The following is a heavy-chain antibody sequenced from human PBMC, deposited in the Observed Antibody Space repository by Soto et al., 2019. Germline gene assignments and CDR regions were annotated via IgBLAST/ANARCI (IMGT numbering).Heavy chain of an antibody. Sequence: VGSLRLSCAGSGFTFSSYEMTWVRQAPEKGLEWVSYIATSGSTIYYADSVKGRFTISRDNAKNSLYLQMNSLRAEDTAVYYCARVCLRNRGQGEYGMDVWGQGTTVTVYS. CDR2: IATSGSTI. V-gene: IGHV3-48*03. CDR3: ARVCLRNRGQGEYGMDV. J-gene: IGHJ6*02. D-gene: IGHD3-16*01. CDR1: GFTFSSYE.